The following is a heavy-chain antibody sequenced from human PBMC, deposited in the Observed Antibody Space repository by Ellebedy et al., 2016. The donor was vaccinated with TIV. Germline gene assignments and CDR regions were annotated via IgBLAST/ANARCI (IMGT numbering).Heavy chain of an antibody. J-gene: IGHJ4*02. V-gene: IGHV4-61*08. CDR2: IYYSGTT. D-gene: IGHD6-19*01. CDR3: STTGTGTLAGIEH. CDR1: GDSVNRGGFY. Sequence: SETLSLXCTFSGDSVNRGGFYWSWIRQPPGKGLEWIGYIYYSGTTNYNPSLKSRVSISVDKSKNQLSLNLRSVSAADTAVYFCSTTGTGTLAGIEHWGQGALVTVSS.